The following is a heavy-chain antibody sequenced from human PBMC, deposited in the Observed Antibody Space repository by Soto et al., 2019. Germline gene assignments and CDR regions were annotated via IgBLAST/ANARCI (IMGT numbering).Heavy chain of an antibody. D-gene: IGHD3-3*01. CDR3: LKGSFGPYFGY. CDR2: IKHAGKEK. Sequence: GGSLRLSCEASGFSFRDYWMSWVRQPPGKGLEWVANIKHAGKEKNYGDSVKGRFTISRDDAKNSLYLQMNSLRVEDTAVYYCLKGSFGPYFGYWGQGALVTVYS. V-gene: IGHV3-7*01. J-gene: IGHJ4*02. CDR1: GFSFRDYW.